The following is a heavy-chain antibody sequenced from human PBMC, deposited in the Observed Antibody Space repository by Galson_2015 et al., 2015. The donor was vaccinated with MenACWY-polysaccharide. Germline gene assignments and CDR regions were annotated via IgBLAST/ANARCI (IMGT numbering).Heavy chain of an antibody. CDR1: GFSFSAYG. CDR2: SGSGGGL. J-gene: IGHJ4*02. D-gene: IGHD6-13*01. Sequence: SLRLSCAASGFSFSAYGMSWVRQAPGRGLEWVSGSGSGGGLYYADSVKCRFTVSRDNSKNTLYLQMNNLRAEDTAVYYCAKVGPRSSWTMGLDYWGQGTLVTVSS. V-gene: IGHV3-23*01. CDR3: AKVGPRSSWTMGLDY.